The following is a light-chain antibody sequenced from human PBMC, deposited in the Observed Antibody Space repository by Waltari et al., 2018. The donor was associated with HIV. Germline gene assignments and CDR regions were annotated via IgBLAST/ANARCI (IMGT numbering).Light chain of an antibody. J-gene: IGLJ2*01. V-gene: IGLV2-14*01. Sequence: QSALPQPASVSGSPGQSITISCTGTTSDVGGYDYVSWYQQHPGKVPKLIIYEGTNRPSGVAHRCSCSKSGNTASLTISGLQPEDEADYYCSSFTSSDTPVVFGGGTKLTVL. CDR1: TSDVGGYDY. CDR2: EGT. CDR3: SSFTSSDTPVV.